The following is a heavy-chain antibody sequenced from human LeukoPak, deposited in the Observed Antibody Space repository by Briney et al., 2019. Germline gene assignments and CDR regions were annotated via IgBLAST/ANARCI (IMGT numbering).Heavy chain of an antibody. D-gene: IGHD3-9*01. V-gene: IGHV1-18*01. CDR3: ARDPGNVLRYFDWLLDY. J-gene: IGHJ4*02. Sequence: ASVKVSCNASAYTFTSYGISCVRQAPGHGLEWMGWISAYNGNTNYAQKLQGRVTMTTDTSTSTAYMELRSLRSDDTAVYYRARDPGNVLRYFDWLLDYWGQGTLVTVSS. CDR1: AYTFTSYG. CDR2: ISAYNGNT.